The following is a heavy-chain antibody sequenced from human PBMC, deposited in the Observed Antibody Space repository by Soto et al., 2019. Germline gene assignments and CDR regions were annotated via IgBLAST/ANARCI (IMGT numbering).Heavy chain of an antibody. V-gene: IGHV4-31*03. D-gene: IGHD3-9*01. CDR2: IYYSGST. J-gene: IGHJ6*02. CDR1: GGSISSGGHY. CDR3: ARDQAYDYICLGHYYYYGMDF. Sequence: SETLSLTCTVSGGSISSGGHYWNWIRQHPGKGLEWIGYIYYSGSTYYNPSLKSRVTISVDTSKNQFSLNLSSVTAADTAVYYCARDQAYDYICLGHYYYYGMDFRGQGITVTVFS.